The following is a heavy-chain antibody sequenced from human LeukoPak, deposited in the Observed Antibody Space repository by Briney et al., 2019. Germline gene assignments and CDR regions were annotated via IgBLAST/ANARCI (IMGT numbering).Heavy chain of an antibody. J-gene: IGHJ4*02. Sequence: GASVKVSCKASGYTFTGYHMHWVRQAPGQGLEWMGWINPNSGDTNYAQKFQGRVTMTRDTSISTAYMELSRLRSDDTAVYYCARVRYRLAETYIDYWGQGTLVTVSS. CDR1: GYTFTGYH. CDR3: ARVRYRLAETYIDY. V-gene: IGHV1-2*02. D-gene: IGHD3-16*01. CDR2: INPNSGDT.